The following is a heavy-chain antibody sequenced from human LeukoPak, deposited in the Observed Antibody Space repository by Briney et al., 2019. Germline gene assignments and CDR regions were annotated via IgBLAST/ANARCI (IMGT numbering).Heavy chain of an antibody. J-gene: IGHJ4*02. Sequence: GGSLRLSCAASGFPFSSYWMHWVRQVPGKGLLWVSRINSDGSATIYADSVRGRFTISRDNVKNSVYLQMNSLRAEDTAIYYCVRDNLENQWLERSYWGQGTLVTVSS. CDR2: INSDGSAT. CDR3: VRDNLENQWLERSY. D-gene: IGHD6-19*01. V-gene: IGHV3-74*01. CDR1: GFPFSSYW.